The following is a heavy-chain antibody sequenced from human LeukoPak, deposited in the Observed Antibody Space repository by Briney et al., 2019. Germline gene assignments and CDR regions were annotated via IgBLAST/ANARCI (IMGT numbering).Heavy chain of an antibody. D-gene: IGHD6-13*01. CDR3: AREQSSWNFDY. CDR1: GYTFTSYD. V-gene: IGHV1-8*02. CDR2: MNPNSGNT. Sequence: GASVKVSCKASGYTFTSYDINWVRQATGQGLEWMGWMNPNSGNTGYAQKFQGRVTMTRDTSISTAYMELSRLRSDDTAVYYCAREQSSWNFDYWGQGTLVTVSS. J-gene: IGHJ4*02.